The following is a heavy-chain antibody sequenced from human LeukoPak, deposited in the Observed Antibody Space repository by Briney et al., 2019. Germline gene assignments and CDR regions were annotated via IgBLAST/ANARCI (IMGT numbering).Heavy chain of an antibody. J-gene: IGHJ4*02. D-gene: IGHD6-6*01. Sequence: SETLSLTCAVYGGSFSGYYWSWIRQPPGKGLEWIGEINHSGSTNYNPSLKSRVTISVDTSKNQFSLKLSSVTAADTAVYHCARGPRAARPTDYWGQGTLVTVSS. V-gene: IGHV4-34*01. CDR1: GGSFSGYY. CDR2: INHSGST. CDR3: ARGPRAARPTDY.